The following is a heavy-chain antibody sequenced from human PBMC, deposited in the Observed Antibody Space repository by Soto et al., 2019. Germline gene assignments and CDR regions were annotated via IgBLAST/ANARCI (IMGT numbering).Heavy chain of an antibody. CDR3: ARRYGWLYFGY. D-gene: IGHD6-19*01. J-gene: IGHJ4*02. CDR1: GDSISSSNYF. Sequence: QLQLQESGPGLVKPWETLSLTCTVSGDSISSSNYFWGWIRQPAGKGLEWIGTIFYSGSTHYNPSLKSRVTISVDTSKNQFSLRLISVTAADTALYYCARRYGWLYFGYWGQGSLVTVSS. V-gene: IGHV4-39*01. CDR2: IFYSGST.